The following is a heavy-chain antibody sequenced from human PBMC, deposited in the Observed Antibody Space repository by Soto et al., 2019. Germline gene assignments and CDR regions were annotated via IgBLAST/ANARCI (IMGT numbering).Heavy chain of an antibody. CDR3: AAPGLDCSSTSCFDP. J-gene: IGHJ5*02. CDR1: GGSFSGYY. V-gene: IGHV4-34*01. Sequence: QVQLQQWGAGLLKPSETLSLTCAVYGGSFSGYYWSWIRQPPGKGLEWIGEINHSGSTNYNPSLKSRVTTSVATSKNQFPLKLCSVTAADTAVYYCAAPGLDCSSTSCFDPWGQGTLVTVSS. CDR2: INHSGST. D-gene: IGHD2-2*01.